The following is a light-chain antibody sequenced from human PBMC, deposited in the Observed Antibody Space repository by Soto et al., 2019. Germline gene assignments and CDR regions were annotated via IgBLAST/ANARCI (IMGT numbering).Light chain of an antibody. CDR1: QSISSN. J-gene: IGKJ2*01. V-gene: IGKV3-15*01. CDR3: QQYNHWPSYP. CDR2: GAS. Sequence: EVVMTQSPATLSVSPGERATLSCRASQSISSNLAWYQQKAGQAPRLLMYGASTRATGVPARFSGSGSGTEFPLTTSSLQSEDFAISYCQQYNHWPSYPFGQGTKPEIK.